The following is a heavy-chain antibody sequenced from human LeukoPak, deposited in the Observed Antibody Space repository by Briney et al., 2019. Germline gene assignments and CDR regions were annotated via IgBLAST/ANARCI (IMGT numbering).Heavy chain of an antibody. V-gene: IGHV1-18*01. CDR2: ISAYNGNT. CDR1: GYTFTSYG. Sequence: ASVKVSCKASGYTFTSYGISWVRQAPGQGLEWMGWISAYNGNTNYAQKLQGRVTMTTDTSTSTAYMELRSLRSDDTAVYYCARVFYPVETAIKNWFDPWGQGTLVTVSS. J-gene: IGHJ5*02. CDR3: ARVFYPVETAIKNWFDP. D-gene: IGHD2-21*02.